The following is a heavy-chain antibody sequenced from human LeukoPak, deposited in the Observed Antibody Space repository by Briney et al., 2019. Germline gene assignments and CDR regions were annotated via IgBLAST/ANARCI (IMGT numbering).Heavy chain of an antibody. CDR3: AGGYYYYASGTYGY. Sequence: SETLSLTCAVSGDSISSSNWWSWVRQTPGEGLEWIGEIYHSGSTNYNPSLKSRVTISVDKSKNQFSLNLTSVTAADTAVYYCAGGYYYYASGTYGYWGQGTLVTVSS. CDR1: GDSISSSNW. D-gene: IGHD3-10*01. J-gene: IGHJ4*02. V-gene: IGHV4-4*02. CDR2: IYHSGST.